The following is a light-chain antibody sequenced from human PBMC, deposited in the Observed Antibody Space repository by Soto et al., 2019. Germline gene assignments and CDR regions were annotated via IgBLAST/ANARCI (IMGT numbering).Light chain of an antibody. CDR3: CSFAGSYTLYV. CDR2: DVS. V-gene: IGLV2-11*01. J-gene: IGLJ1*01. Sequence: LTQPRSVSGSPGQSVTISCTGTSSDVGGYSYVSWFQQHPGKAPKLMIYDVSKRPSGVPDRFSGSKSGNTASLTISGLQAEDEADYYCCSFAGSYTLYVFGTGTEVTVL. CDR1: SSDVGGYSY.